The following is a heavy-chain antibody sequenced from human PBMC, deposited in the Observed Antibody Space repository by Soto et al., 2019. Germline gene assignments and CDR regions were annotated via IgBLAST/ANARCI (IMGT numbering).Heavy chain of an antibody. D-gene: IGHD6-19*01. Sequence: GESLKISCKGSGYSFTSYWIGWVRQMPGKGLEWMGIIYPGDSDTRYSPSFQGQVTISADKSISTAYLQWSSLKASDTAMYYCARYFMGIAVAGDAFDIWGQGTMVTVSS. V-gene: IGHV5-51*01. CDR2: IYPGDSDT. CDR3: ARYFMGIAVAGDAFDI. CDR1: GYSFTSYW. J-gene: IGHJ3*02.